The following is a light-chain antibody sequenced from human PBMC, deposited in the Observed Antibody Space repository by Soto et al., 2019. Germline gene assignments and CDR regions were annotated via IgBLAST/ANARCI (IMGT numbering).Light chain of an antibody. CDR2: DVT. Sequence: QSVLTQPASVSGSPVQSITISCTGTSRDVGSYNLVSWDQQHPGKAPKLMLYDVTKRPWWLSNRFSGSKSGNTASLTSAGLQAEDEGDYYCCSYAGYSTYVFGTWTTVTVL. CDR1: SRDVGSYNL. V-gene: IGLV2-23*02. CDR3: CSYAGYSTYV. J-gene: IGLJ1*01.